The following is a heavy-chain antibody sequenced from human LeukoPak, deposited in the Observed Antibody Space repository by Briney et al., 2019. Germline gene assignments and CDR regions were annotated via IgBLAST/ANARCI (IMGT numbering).Heavy chain of an antibody. CDR3: AKDLQRWDSGYDWTTAFDI. J-gene: IGHJ3*02. CDR1: GFTFSSYA. Sequence: GGSLRLSCAASGFTFSSYAMHWVRQAPGKGLEYVSAISSNGGSTYYANSVKGRFTISRDNAKNSLYLQMNSLRAEDMALYYCAKDLQRWDSGYDWTTAFDIWGQGTMVTVSS. CDR2: ISSNGGST. V-gene: IGHV3-64*01. D-gene: IGHD5-12*01.